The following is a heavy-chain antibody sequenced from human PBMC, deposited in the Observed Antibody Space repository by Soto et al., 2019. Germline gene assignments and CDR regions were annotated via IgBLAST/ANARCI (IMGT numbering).Heavy chain of an antibody. D-gene: IGHD2-15*01. CDR1: GGSISNGNHY. CDR2: IYNSGST. CDR3: ARDPGYCSGAYSYGGAFDY. J-gene: IGHJ4*02. Sequence: QVQLQESGPGLVKPSQTLSLTCTVSGGSISNGNHYWSWIRQLPGKDLEVIGYIYNSGSTNYNPILKSRIKISVGTSKNQFTLRLSSLTAADTAVYYCARDPGYCSGAYSYGGAFDYWVQGTPVTVSS. V-gene: IGHV4-31*03.